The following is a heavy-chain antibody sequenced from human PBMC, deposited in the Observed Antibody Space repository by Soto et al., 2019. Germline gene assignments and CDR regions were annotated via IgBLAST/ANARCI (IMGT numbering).Heavy chain of an antibody. V-gene: IGHV5-51*01. CDR2: IYPGDSDT. Sequence: GESLKISCKGSGYSFTSYWIGWVRQMPGKGLEWMGIIYPGDSDTRYSPSFQGQVTISADKSISTAYLQWSSLKASDTAMYYCARQRARKEDFGRIAAAGTSAFDIWGQGTMVTVSS. D-gene: IGHD6-13*01. CDR3: ARQRARKEDFGRIAAAGTSAFDI. J-gene: IGHJ3*02. CDR1: GYSFTSYW.